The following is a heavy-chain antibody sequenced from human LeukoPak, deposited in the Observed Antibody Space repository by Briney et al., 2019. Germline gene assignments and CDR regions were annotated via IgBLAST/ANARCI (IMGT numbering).Heavy chain of an antibody. J-gene: IGHJ4*02. CDR1: GGSFSGYY. CDR3: AKDIEYYYDSSGCDY. D-gene: IGHD3-22*01. Sequence: PSETLSLTCAVYGGSFSGYYWSWIRQPPGKGLEWIGEINHSGSTNYNPSLKSRVTISVDTSKNQFSLKLSSMTAADTAVYYCAKDIEYYYDSSGCDYWGQGTLVTLSS. CDR2: INHSGST. V-gene: IGHV4-34*01.